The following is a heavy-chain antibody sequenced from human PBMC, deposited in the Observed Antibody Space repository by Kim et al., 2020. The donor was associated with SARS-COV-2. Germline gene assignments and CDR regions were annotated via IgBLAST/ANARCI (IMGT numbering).Heavy chain of an antibody. CDR2: ISDNGDSK. V-gene: IGHV3-23*01. D-gene: IGHD2-15*01. Sequence: GSLRLSCVASKFPFTRSAMSWVRRAPGKGLEWISSISDNGDSKYYIDSVEGRFTISRDNSKNTLYLQMNNLRAEDTAVYHCAKGGEYCSGGSCHSGDGWFDPWGQGTVVTVSS. J-gene: IGHJ5*02. CDR3: AKGGEYCSGGSCHSGDGWFDP. CDR1: KFPFTRSA.